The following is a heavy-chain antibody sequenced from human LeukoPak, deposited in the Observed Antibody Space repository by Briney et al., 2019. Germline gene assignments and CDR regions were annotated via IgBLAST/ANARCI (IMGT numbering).Heavy chain of an antibody. J-gene: IGHJ5*02. CDR3: ARWYCNGGSRYRRLRFDP. V-gene: IGHV4-59*08. CDR1: GGSISSYY. CDR2: IYYSGST. Sequence: SETLSLTCTVSGGSISSYYWSWIRQPPGKGLEWIGYIYYSGSTNYNPSLKSRVTISVDTSKNQFSLKLSSVTAADTAVYYCARWYCNGGSRYRRLRFDPWGQGTLVTVSS. D-gene: IGHD2-15*01.